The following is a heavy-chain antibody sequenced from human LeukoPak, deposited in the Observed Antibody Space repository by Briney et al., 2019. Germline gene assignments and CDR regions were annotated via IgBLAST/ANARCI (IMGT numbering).Heavy chain of an antibody. J-gene: IGHJ3*02. V-gene: IGHV4-59*08. CDR2: IYYSGST. CDR3: ARHTREMETYYYDSSGYRDAFDI. CDR1: GGSISSYY. D-gene: IGHD3-22*01. Sequence: SETLSLTCTVSGGSISSYYWSWIRQPPGKGLEWIGYIYYSGSTNYNPSLKSRVTISVDTSKNQFSLKLSSVTAADTAVYYCARHTREMETYYYDSSGYRDAFDIWGQGTMVTVSS.